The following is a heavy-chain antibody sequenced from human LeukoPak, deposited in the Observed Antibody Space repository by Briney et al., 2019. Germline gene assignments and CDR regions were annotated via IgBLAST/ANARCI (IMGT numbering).Heavy chain of an antibody. CDR3: AREMGDYYGSGRSAFDI. J-gene: IGHJ3*02. D-gene: IGHD3-10*01. Sequence: PGGSLRLSCAASGFTFDDYAMHWVRQAPGKGLEWVSGISWNSGSIGYADSVKGRFTISRDNSKNTLYLQMNSLRAEDTAVYYCAREMGDYYGSGRSAFDIWGQGTMVTVSS. CDR1: GFTFDDYA. CDR2: ISWNSGSI. V-gene: IGHV3-9*01.